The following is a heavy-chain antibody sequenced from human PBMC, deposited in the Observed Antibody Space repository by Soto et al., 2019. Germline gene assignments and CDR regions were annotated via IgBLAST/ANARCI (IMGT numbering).Heavy chain of an antibody. Sequence: GGSLRLSCAASGFTFSRYWMSWVRQAPRKGLEWVANIKQDGSEKYYVDSVKGRFTISRDNAKNSVYLQMNSLRAEDTAVYYCARVGGVAARTFDYWGQGTLVTVSS. D-gene: IGHD6-6*01. V-gene: IGHV3-7*03. J-gene: IGHJ4*02. CDR3: ARVGGVAARTFDY. CDR1: GFTFSRYW. CDR2: IKQDGSEK.